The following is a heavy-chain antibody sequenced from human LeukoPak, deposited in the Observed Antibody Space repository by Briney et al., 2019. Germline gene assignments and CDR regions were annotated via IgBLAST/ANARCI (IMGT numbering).Heavy chain of an antibody. CDR1: GFAVSSSY. Sequence: QPGGSLRLSCAASGFAVSSSYMTWVRQAPGKGLEWVSIMYSSGIPYYADFVRGRFTVSRDNSKNTLYLQMNSLRPEDSALYFCARVPNLIAIDCWGQGTLVTVSS. CDR3: ARVPNLIAIDC. V-gene: IGHV3-53*01. D-gene: IGHD6-13*01. CDR2: MYSSGIP. J-gene: IGHJ4*02.